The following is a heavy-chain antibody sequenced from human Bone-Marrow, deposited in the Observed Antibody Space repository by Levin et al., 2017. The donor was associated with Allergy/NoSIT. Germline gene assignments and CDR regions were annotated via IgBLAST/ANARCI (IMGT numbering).Heavy chain of an antibody. CDR3: ARVIFAGSGRGSPEGSCSGGSCYPSFDP. CDR2: ISPSSGAT. V-gene: IGHV1-2*02. J-gene: IGHJ5*02. D-gene: IGHD2-15*01. Sequence: ASVKVSCEASGYTFSAYFIHWLRQAPGQGLEWMGWISPSSGATNYATKFQGRVTMTRDTSISTAYLELRRLRPADAAVYYCARVIFAGSGRGSPEGSCSGGSCYPSFDPWGQGTLVTVSS. CDR1: GYTFSAYF.